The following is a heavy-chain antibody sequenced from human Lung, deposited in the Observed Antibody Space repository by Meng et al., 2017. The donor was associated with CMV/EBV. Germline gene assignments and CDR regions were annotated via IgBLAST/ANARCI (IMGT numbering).Heavy chain of an antibody. V-gene: IGHV4-34*01. CDR1: GGSFSGYY. J-gene: IGHJ4*02. CDR3: ARGGKDIVLVPAPIDY. D-gene: IGHD2-2*01. Sequence: SETLSLXCAVYGGSFSGYYWSWIRQPPGKGLEWIGEINHSGSTNYNPSLKSRVTISVDTSKNQFSLKLSSVTAADTAVYYCARGGKDIVLVPAPIDYWGQGTLVTVSS. CDR2: INHSGST.